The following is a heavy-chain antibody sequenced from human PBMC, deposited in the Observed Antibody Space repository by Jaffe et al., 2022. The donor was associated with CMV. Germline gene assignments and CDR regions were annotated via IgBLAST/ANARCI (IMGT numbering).Heavy chain of an antibody. CDR3: ARDPSPLPYGDSFYYYYGMDV. V-gene: IGHV1-69*01. D-gene: IGHD4-17*01. J-gene: IGHJ6*02. CDR2: IIPIFGTA. Sequence: QVQLVQSGAEVKKPGSSVKVSCKASGGTFSSYAISWVRQAPGQGLEWMGGIIPIFGTANYAQKFQGRVTITADESTSTAYMELSSLRSEDTAVYYCARDPSPLPYGDSFYYYYGMDVWGQGTTVTVSS. CDR1: GGTFSSYA.